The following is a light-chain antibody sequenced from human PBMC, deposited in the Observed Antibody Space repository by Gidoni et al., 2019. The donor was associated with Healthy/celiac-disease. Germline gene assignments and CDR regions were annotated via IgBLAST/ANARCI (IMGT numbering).Light chain of an antibody. J-gene: IGKJ1*01. CDR2: GAS. CDR3: QQYRT. V-gene: IGKV3-20*01. CDR1: QSVSSSY. Sequence: PGTLSLSPGERATLSCRASQSVSSSYLAWYQQKPGQAPSLLIYGASSRATGIPDRFSGSGSGTDFTLTISRLEPEDFAVYYCQQYRTFXXXTKVEIK.